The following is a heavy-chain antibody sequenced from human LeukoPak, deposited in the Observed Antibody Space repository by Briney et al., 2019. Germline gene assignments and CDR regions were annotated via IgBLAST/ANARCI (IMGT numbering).Heavy chain of an antibody. CDR2: ISYSGST. D-gene: IGHD3-9*01. V-gene: IGHV4-39*07. CDR1: GGSISTRNYF. J-gene: IGHJ4*02. CDR3: ARELRLRYFDWLLTGDYFDY. Sequence: SETLSLTCTASGGSISTRNYFWGWVRQPPGKGLEWIGTISYSGSTYYNPSLKSRVTMAVDTSKNQFSLKLTSVTAADTAVYYCARELRLRYFDWLLTGDYFDYWGQGTLVTVSS.